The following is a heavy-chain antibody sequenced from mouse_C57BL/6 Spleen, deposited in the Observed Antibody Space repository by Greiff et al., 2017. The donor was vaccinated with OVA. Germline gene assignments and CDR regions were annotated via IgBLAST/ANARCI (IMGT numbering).Heavy chain of an antibody. CDR2: INPNNGGT. CDR1: GYTFTDYN. J-gene: IGHJ3*01. V-gene: IGHV1-22*01. Sequence: VQLQQSGPELVKPGASVKMSCKASGYTFTDYNMHWVKQSHGKSLEWIGYINPNNGGTSYNQKFKGKATLTVNKSSSTAYMELRSLTSEDSAVYYCARKEGNPAWFAYWGQGTLVTVSA. CDR3: ARKEGNPAWFAY. D-gene: IGHD2-1*01.